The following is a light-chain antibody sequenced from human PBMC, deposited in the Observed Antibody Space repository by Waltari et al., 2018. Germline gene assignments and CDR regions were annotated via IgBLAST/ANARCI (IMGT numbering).Light chain of an antibody. CDR2: GKN. CDR3: NSRDSSGNHLRV. CDR1: SIRSNY. J-gene: IGLJ2*01. Sequence: SSELTQDPAVSVALGQTVRITCQGDSIRSNYASWYQQKPGQAPVLVIYGKNNRPSGIPDRFSGSSSGNTASLTITGAQAEDEADYYCNSRDSSGNHLRVFGGGTKLTVL. V-gene: IGLV3-19*01.